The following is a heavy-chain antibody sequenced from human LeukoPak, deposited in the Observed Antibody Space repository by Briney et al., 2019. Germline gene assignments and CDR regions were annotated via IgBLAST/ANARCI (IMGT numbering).Heavy chain of an antibody. Sequence: ASVKVSCKASGYTFTGYYMHWVRQAPGQGLEWMGWINTNSGGTNYAQKLQGRVTMTRDTSISTAYMELSRLRSDDTAVYYCARTYYYGSGSYYSSDFDYWGQGTLVTVSS. CDR1: GYTFTGYY. J-gene: IGHJ4*02. D-gene: IGHD3-10*01. V-gene: IGHV1-2*02. CDR2: INTNSGGT. CDR3: ARTYYYGSGSYYSSDFDY.